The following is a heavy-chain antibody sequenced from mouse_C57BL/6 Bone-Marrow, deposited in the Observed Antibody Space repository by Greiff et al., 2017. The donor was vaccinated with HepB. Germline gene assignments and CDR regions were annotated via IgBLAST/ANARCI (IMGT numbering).Heavy chain of an antibody. Sequence: QVHVKQSGPELVKPGASVKISCTASGYAFSSSWMYWVQQRPGKGLEWIGRIYPGDGDTNYNGKLKGKATLTAYKSSSTAYMQLSSLTSEDSSVYFCARRKYCSRGYWYFDVWGTGTTVTVSS. CDR2: IYPGDGDT. CDR3: ARRKYCSRGYWYFDV. CDR1: GYAFSSSW. D-gene: IGHD1-1*01. J-gene: IGHJ1*03. V-gene: IGHV1-82*01.